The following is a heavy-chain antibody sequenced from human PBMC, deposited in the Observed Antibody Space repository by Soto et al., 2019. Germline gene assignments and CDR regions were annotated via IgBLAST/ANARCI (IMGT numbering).Heavy chain of an antibody. CDR1: GFTFSSYG. J-gene: IGHJ4*02. V-gene: IGHV3-30*19. D-gene: IGHD2-8*01. Sequence: LRLSCAASGFTFSSYGMHWVRQAPGKGLEWVAVIWYDGSNKYYADSVKGRFTISRDNSKNTLYLQMNSLRAEDTAVYYCARDAEYCTNGVCPFDYWGQGTLVTVSS. CDR2: IWYDGSNK. CDR3: ARDAEYCTNGVCPFDY.